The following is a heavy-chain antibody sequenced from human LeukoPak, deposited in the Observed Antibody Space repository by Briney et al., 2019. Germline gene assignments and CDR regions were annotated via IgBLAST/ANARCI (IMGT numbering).Heavy chain of an antibody. Sequence: PSQTLSLTCTVSGGSISSGDYYWSWIRQPPGKGREWIGYIYYSGSTYYNPSLKSRVTISVDTSKNQFSLKLSSVTAADTAVYYCARDWSGYYHDAFDIWGQGTMVTVSS. J-gene: IGHJ3*02. CDR1: GGSISSGDYY. CDR2: IYYSGST. V-gene: IGHV4-30-4*08. CDR3: ARDWSGYYHDAFDI. D-gene: IGHD3-3*01.